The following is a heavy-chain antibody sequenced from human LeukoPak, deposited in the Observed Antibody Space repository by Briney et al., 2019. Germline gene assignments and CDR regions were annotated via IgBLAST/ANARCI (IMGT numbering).Heavy chain of an antibody. J-gene: IGHJ4*02. CDR2: ISSSSSYM. CDR1: GFTFSSYS. Sequence: GGSLRLYCAASGFTFSSYSMNWVRQAPGKGLEWVSSISSSSSYMYYADSVKGRFTISRDNAKNSLYLQTNSLRAEDTAVYYCARGQLRDWGQGTLVTVSS. V-gene: IGHV3-21*01. D-gene: IGHD1-1*01. CDR3: ARGQLRD.